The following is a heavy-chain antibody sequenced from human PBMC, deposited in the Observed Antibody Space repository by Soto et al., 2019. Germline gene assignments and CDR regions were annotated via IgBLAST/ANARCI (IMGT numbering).Heavy chain of an antibody. V-gene: IGHV2-5*01. CDR3: AHRYFDSSGYNFDS. Sequence: SGPKLVNPTQTFTLTGTFSGFSLSTSVVGVGWIRQPPGKALEWLALIYLNDDKRYSPSRKSRLTITKDTSKHQGVLTMPNMDPVDTATYYCAHRYFDSSGYNFDSWGQGTVVTVS. D-gene: IGHD3-22*01. CDR2: IYLNDDK. CDR1: GFSLSTSVVG. J-gene: IGHJ4*02.